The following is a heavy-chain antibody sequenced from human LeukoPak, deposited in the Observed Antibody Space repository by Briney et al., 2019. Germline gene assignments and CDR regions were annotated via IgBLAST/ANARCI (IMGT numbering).Heavy chain of an antibody. CDR2: INPNSGGT. CDR1: GYTFTGYY. Sequence: GSVIRSCKASGYTFTGYYMHWVRQAPGQGLEWMGWINPNSGGTTYAQKFQGRVTMTRDTSISTAYMELSRLRSDDTAVYYCARTSAYYYDSSGPFDPWGQVGLGSVSS. D-gene: IGHD3-22*01. CDR3: ARTSAYYYDSSGPFDP. V-gene: IGHV1-2*02. J-gene: IGHJ5*02.